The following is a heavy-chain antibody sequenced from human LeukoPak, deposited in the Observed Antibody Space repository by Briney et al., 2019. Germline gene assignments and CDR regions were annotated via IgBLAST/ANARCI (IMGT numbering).Heavy chain of an antibody. Sequence: ASVKVSCTASGGTFSSYAISWVRQAPGQGLEWMGGIIPIFGTANYAQKFQGRVTITADESTSTAYMELSSLRSEDTAVYYCARDPRYCSSTSCYISPRRGSDYYYGMDVWGQGTTVTVSS. CDR3: ARDPRYCSSTSCYISPRRGSDYYYGMDV. D-gene: IGHD2-2*02. J-gene: IGHJ6*02. CDR1: GGTFSSYA. CDR2: IIPIFGTA. V-gene: IGHV1-69*13.